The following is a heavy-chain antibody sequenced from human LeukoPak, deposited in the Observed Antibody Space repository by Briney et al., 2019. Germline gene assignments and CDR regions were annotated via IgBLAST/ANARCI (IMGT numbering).Heavy chain of an antibody. CDR1: GGSISSYY. CDR2: IYYSGST. J-gene: IGHJ5*02. CDR3: ASLVEYSSSWGFDP. V-gene: IGHV4-59*01. Sequence: SETLSLTCTGSGGSISSYYWSWLRQPPGKGLEWIGYIYYSGSTNYNPSLKSRVTISVATSKNQFSLKLSSVTAADTGVYYCASLVEYSSSWGFDPWGQGTLVTVSS. D-gene: IGHD6-13*01.